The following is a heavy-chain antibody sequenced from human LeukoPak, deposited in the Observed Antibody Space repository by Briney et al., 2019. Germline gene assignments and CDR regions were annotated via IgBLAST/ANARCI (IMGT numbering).Heavy chain of an antibody. D-gene: IGHD2-2*01. CDR1: GGSITSGTFY. Sequence: SETLSLTCTVSGGSITSGTFYSGWTRQPPRKGLEWIGTIHHSGSTSYKPPLQSRATISVDTSNNQFSLKLSSVTAADTAVYYCARGSYCSSTSCYQDYWGQGTLVTVSS. V-gene: IGHV4-39*07. J-gene: IGHJ4*02. CDR3: ARGSYCSSTSCYQDY. CDR2: IHHSGST.